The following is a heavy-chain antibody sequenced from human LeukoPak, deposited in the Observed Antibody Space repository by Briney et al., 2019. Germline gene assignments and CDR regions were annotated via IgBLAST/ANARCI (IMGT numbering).Heavy chain of an antibody. Sequence: SVKVSCKASGGTFSSYAISWVRQAPGQGLEWMGGIIPIFGTANYAHKFQGRVTITTDESTSTAYMELSSLRSEDTAVYYCARDIVVVPAASGWFDPWGQGTLVTVSS. D-gene: IGHD2-2*01. V-gene: IGHV1-69*05. J-gene: IGHJ5*02. CDR1: GGTFSSYA. CDR3: ARDIVVVPAASGWFDP. CDR2: IIPIFGTA.